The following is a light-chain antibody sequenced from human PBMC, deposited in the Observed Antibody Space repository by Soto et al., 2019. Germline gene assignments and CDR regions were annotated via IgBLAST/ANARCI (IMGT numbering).Light chain of an antibody. V-gene: IGLV1-44*01. Sequence: QSVLTQPPSASGTPGQRVTISCSGSSSNIGTNTVTWYQQLPGTAPKLLISRTNQRPSGVPDRFSGSKSGTSGSLTISGLRSEDEADYYCAAWDDSLTGPVFGGGTKLTVL. J-gene: IGLJ3*02. CDR2: RTN. CDR3: AAWDDSLTGPV. CDR1: SSNIGTNT.